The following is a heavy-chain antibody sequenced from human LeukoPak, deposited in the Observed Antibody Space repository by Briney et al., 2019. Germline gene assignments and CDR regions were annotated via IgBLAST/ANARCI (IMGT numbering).Heavy chain of an antibody. CDR1: GLSLSNYP. Sequence: GGSLRLSCEASGLSLSNYPMHWVRQAPGKGLEWITLITYDGAFDGGKTYYADSVKGRFTVSRDNSKNTLYLQMNSLSAEDTAVYYCEKDLGGSGDYRPYWGQGSVVTVSS. D-gene: IGHD2-21*02. V-gene: IGHV3-30*07. CDR2: ITYDGAFDGGKT. CDR3: EKDLGGSGDYRPY. J-gene: IGHJ4*02.